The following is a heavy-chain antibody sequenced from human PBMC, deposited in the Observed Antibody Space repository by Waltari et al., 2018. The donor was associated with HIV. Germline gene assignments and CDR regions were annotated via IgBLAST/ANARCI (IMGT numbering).Heavy chain of an antibody. CDR2: IKQDGSEK. CDR1: GFTFSRYW. D-gene: IGHD3-16*01. V-gene: IGHV3-7*01. J-gene: IGHJ4*02. Sequence: EVQLVESGGGLVQPGGSLRLSCAASGFTFSRYWMSWVGQAPGKGLEWVANIKQDGSEKYYVDSVKGRFTISRDNAKNSLYLQMNSLRAEDTAVYYCATPGEPADYWGQGTLVTVSS. CDR3: ATPGEPADY.